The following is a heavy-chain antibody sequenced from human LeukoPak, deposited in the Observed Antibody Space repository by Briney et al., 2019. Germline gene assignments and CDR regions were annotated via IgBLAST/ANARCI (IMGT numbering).Heavy chain of an antibody. CDR1: GFTVSSNY. CDR2: IYSGAST. J-gene: IGHJ4*02. D-gene: IGHD1-26*01. CDR3: ARDSGELSAIDY. Sequence: GGSLRLSCAASGFTVSSNYMSWVRQAPGEGLEWVSVIYSGASTYYADSVKGRFTISRDNSKNTLYIQMNSLRAEDTAVYYCARDSGELSAIDYWGQRTLVTVSS. V-gene: IGHV3-53*01.